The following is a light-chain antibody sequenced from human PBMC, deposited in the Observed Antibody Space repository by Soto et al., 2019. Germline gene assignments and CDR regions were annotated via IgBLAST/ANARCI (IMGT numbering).Light chain of an antibody. CDR3: SSSTNSPTRA. Sequence: QSVLTQPASVSGSPGQSITISCTGTSSDVGGYNYVSWYQQHPGKAPKLMIYEVSNRPSGVSNRFSGSKSGNTASLTISGLQAEDEADYYCSSSTNSPTRAFGTGTKVTVL. V-gene: IGLV2-14*01. CDR2: EVS. J-gene: IGLJ1*01. CDR1: SSDVGGYNY.